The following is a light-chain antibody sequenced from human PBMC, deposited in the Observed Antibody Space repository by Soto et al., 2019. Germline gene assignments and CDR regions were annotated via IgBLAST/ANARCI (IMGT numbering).Light chain of an antibody. Sequence: EVVMTQSPATLSVSPGERATLSCRASHSVSSSLAWYQQKPGQAPRLLIYGASTRATGVPARFSGSGSGTEFTLTISSLQSEDVAVYWCQQYNNWPLTFGPGTRLEIK. V-gene: IGKV3D-15*01. J-gene: IGKJ5*01. CDR1: HSVSSS. CDR2: GAS. CDR3: QQYNNWPLT.